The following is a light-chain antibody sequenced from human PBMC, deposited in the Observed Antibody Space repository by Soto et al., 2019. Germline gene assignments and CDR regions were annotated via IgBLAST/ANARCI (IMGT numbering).Light chain of an antibody. CDR2: GAS. CDR3: QHYGSSPLT. CDR1: QIVSASH. V-gene: IGKV3-20*01. Sequence: VVLTQSPGTPSLSPGERATLSCRASQIVSASHLAWYQQKPGQAPRLLLYGASTRATDIPDRFSGSGSGTDFTLTISRVEPEDFAVCSCQHYGSSPLTFGGGTKVEIK. J-gene: IGKJ4*01.